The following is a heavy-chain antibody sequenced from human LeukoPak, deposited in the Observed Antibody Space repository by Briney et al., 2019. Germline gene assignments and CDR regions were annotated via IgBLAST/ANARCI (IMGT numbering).Heavy chain of an antibody. Sequence: SETLSLTCTVSGGSISSYYWSWIRQPPGKGLEWIGYIYYSGSTNYNPSLKSRVTTSVDTSKNQFSMKLSSVTAADTAVYYCARAELDCTNGVCYRAEYFQHWGQGTLVTVSS. V-gene: IGHV4-59*01. CDR2: IYYSGST. CDR3: ARAELDCTNGVCYRAEYFQH. J-gene: IGHJ1*01. D-gene: IGHD2-8*01. CDR1: GGSISSYY.